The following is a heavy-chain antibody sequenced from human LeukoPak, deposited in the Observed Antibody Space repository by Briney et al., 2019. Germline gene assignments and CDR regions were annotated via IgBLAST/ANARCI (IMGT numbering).Heavy chain of an antibody. D-gene: IGHD1-26*01. Sequence: GGSLRLSCSASGFSFSSYTMTWVRQAPGKGPEWVSIISGGGDTTFYTDSVKGRLTISRDNSKNTLYLQMNSLRVEDTAVYYCARGRRTLIVGATRNAFDVWGQGTIVTVSS. CDR3: ARGRRTLIVGATRNAFDV. CDR1: GFSFSSYT. V-gene: IGHV3-23*01. J-gene: IGHJ3*01. CDR2: ISGGGDTT.